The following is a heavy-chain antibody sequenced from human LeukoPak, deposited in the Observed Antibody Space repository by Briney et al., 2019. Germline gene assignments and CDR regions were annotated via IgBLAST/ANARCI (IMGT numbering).Heavy chain of an antibody. CDR1: RGSITNTNY. D-gene: IGHD2-2*02. V-gene: IGHV4-4*02. Sequence: PSETLSLTCGVSRGSITNTNYWTWVRQPPGKGLEWIGEVNLQGSTNYNPSLMGRVAISVDTSENHISLQLTSVTAADTSVYYCAAAPILRGEGGEHYKYGMDVWGQGTTVIVSS. CDR2: VNLQGST. CDR3: AAAPILRGEGGEHYKYGMDV. J-gene: IGHJ6*02.